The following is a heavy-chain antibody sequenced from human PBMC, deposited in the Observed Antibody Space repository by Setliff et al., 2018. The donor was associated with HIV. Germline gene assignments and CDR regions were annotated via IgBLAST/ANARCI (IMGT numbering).Heavy chain of an antibody. CDR2: ISTTGST. D-gene: IGHD3-9*01. Sequence: SETLSLTCTVSGDSISSGSYFWIWIRQPAGKGLEWTGHISTTGSTNYNPSLKSRVIMSVDTSRNQFSLKLSAVTAADTAVYYCARGHDNRYYYFYYMDVWGKGTTVTVSS. CDR1: GDSISSGSYF. J-gene: IGHJ6*03. CDR3: ARGHDNRYYYFYYMDV. V-gene: IGHV4-61*09.